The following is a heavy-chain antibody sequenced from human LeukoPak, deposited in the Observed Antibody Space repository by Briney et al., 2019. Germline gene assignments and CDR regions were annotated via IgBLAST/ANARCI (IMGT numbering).Heavy chain of an antibody. D-gene: IGHD6-13*01. CDR2: IYYSGST. CDR3: ARQGYYSDY. V-gene: IGHV4-59*08. Sequence: SETLSLTCTVSGGSISSYYWSWIRQPPGKGLEWIGYIYYSGSTNYTPSLKSRVTIAVDPSKTQFSLKLSSVTAADTAVYYCARQGYYSDYWGQGTLVTVSS. CDR1: GGSISSYY. J-gene: IGHJ4*02.